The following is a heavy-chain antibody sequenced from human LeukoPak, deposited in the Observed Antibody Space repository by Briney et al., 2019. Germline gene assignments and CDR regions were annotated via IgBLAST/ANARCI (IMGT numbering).Heavy chain of an antibody. CDR2: IYHSGST. CDR1: GGSISSGGCY. J-gene: IGHJ4*02. D-gene: IGHD3-22*01. CDR3: ARSPSSGYYLY. Sequence: SQTLSLTCTVSGGSISSGGCYWSWIRQPPGKGLEWIGYIYHSGSTYYNPSLKSRVTISVDRSKNQFSLKLSSVTAADTAVYYCARSPSSGYYLYWGQGTLVTVSS. V-gene: IGHV4-30-2*01.